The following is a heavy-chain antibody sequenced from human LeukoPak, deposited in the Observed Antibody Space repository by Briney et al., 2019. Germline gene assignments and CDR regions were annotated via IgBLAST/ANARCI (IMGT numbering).Heavy chain of an antibody. CDR1: GGTFSSYA. CDR3: ARVVGVTRGDFDY. CDR2: IIPILGIA. D-gene: IGHD1-26*01. V-gene: IGHV1-69*04. Sequence: SVKVSCKASGGTFSSYAISWVRQAPGQGLEWMGRIIPILGIANYAQKFQGRVTITADKSTSTAYMELSSLRSEDTAVYYCARVVGVTRGDFDYWGQGTLVTVSS. J-gene: IGHJ4*02.